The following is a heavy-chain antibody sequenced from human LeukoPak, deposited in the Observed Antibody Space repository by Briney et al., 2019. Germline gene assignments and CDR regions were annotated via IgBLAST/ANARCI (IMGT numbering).Heavy chain of an antibody. D-gene: IGHD3-16*01. Sequence: GGSLRLSCAASGFTVTRNYMSWVRQAPGKGLEWVSVIYGGGNTNYAGSVKGRFTISRDNSKNTLYLQMNSLRAEDTAVYYCARRGSYEDYWGQGTLVTVSS. CDR2: IYGGGNT. J-gene: IGHJ4*02. V-gene: IGHV3-53*01. CDR1: GFTVTRNY. CDR3: ARRGSYEDY.